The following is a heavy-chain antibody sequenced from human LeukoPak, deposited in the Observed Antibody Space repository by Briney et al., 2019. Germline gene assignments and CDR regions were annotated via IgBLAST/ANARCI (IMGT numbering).Heavy chain of an antibody. V-gene: IGHV3-48*02. CDR3: ARDPYGGRDDGAFDI. D-gene: IGHD4-23*01. Sequence: SGGSLRLSCVASGLAFSSYSMHWVRQAPGKGLEWVSYISDSSRTIFYADSVKGRFTISRDNAKNSLYLQMNSLRDEDTAVYYCARDPYGGRDDGAFDIWGQGTMVTVSS. CDR2: ISDSSRTI. J-gene: IGHJ3*02. CDR1: GLAFSSYS.